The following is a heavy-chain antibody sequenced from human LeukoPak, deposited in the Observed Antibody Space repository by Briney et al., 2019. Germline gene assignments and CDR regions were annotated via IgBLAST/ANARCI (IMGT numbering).Heavy chain of an antibody. CDR2: IKSKTDGGTT. CDR1: GFTFSNAW. D-gene: IGHD3-22*01. CDR3: AKDYSSGYYHAYAFDI. J-gene: IGHJ3*02. Sequence: GGSLRLSCAASGFTFSNAWMSWVRQAPGKGLEWVGRIKSKTDGGTTDYAAPVKGRLTISRDDSKNTLYLQMYSLRAEDTAVYYCAKDYSSGYYHAYAFDIWGQGTMVTVSS. V-gene: IGHV3-15*01.